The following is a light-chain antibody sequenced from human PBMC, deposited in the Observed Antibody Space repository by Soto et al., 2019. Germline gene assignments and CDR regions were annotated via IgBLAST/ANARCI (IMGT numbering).Light chain of an antibody. CDR2: AAS. V-gene: IGKV1-9*01. CDR3: QQLNTFPVT. J-gene: IGKJ4*01. Sequence: IQSTQSPSSLSASVGDSVTITCRASQGISRYLSWYQQKPGRAPKLLISAASTLQSGVPARFSGSGSGTDFTLSITSLQPEDFATYYCQQLNTFPVTFGGGTKVEIK. CDR1: QGISRY.